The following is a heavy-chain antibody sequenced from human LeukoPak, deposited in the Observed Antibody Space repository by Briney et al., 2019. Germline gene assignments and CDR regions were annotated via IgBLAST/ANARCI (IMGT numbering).Heavy chain of an antibody. CDR1: GGSISSSSYY. CDR2: IYYSGNT. D-gene: IGHD5-18*01. J-gene: IGHJ4*02. CDR3: ARERRVYSYGSFIGDY. V-gene: IGHV4-39*07. Sequence: SETLSLTCTVSGGSISSSSYYWAWIRQPPGKGLEWIGSIYYSGNTYYKSSLKSRVTIAVDTSKNQFSLKLNSVTAADTAVYYCARERRVYSYGSFIGDYWGQGTLVTVSS.